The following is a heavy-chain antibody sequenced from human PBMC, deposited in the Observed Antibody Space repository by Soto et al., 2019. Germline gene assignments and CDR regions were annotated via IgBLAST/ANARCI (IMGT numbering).Heavy chain of an antibody. CDR2: IYWDDDK. V-gene: IGHV2-5*02. D-gene: IGHD3-10*01. Sequence: QITLKESGPPLVKPTQTLTLTCTFSGFSLSTSGVGVGWIRQPPGKALEWLALIYWDDDKRYSPSLKSRLTITKDTSKNQVVLAMTNMDPVDTATYYCAHIDPKGDDYYYYGVDVWGQGTTVTVSS. J-gene: IGHJ6*02. CDR1: GFSLSTSGVG. CDR3: AHIDPKGDDYYYYGVDV.